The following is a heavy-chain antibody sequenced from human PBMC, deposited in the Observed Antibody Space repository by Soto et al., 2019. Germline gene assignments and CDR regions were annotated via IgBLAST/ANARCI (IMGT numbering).Heavy chain of an antibody. CDR1: GYSFTSYW. CDR2: IYPGDSDT. CDR3: ARDRVAARPSRQYYYYYGMDV. V-gene: IGHV5-51*01. J-gene: IGHJ6*02. D-gene: IGHD6-6*01. Sequence: PGESLKISCKGSGYSFTSYWIGWVRQMPGKGLEWMGIIYPGDSDTRYSPSFQGQVTISADKSISTAYLQWSSLKASDTAMYYCARDRVAARPSRQYYYYYGMDVWGQGTTVTVSS.